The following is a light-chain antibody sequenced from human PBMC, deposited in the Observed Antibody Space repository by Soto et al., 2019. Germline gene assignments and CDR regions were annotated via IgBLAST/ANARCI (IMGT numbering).Light chain of an antibody. CDR2: NEN. V-gene: IGLV1-44*01. CDR3: AAWDGSLNGVV. CDR1: SSNIGSNT. J-gene: IGLJ3*02. Sequence: QSVLAQPPSASETPGQRVIISCSGGSSNIGSNTVNWYQQVPGTAPKLLIYNENQRPSGVPDRFSGSKSGTSASLAISGLQSEDEADYYCAAWDGSLNGVVFGGATKLSVL.